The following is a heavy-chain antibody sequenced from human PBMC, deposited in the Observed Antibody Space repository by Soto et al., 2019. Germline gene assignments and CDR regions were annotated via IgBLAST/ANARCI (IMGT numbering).Heavy chain of an antibody. CDR2: ISGGGDST. CDR1: GFTFSTNS. Sequence: EVQLLESGGGLVQPGGSLRLSCAASGFTFSTNSMTWVRQAPGKGLEWVCGISGGGDSTHYADSVKGRFTISRDNSNNMVYLQMNSLTAAETAVYFCSKWDGYGDQWGQGTLVTVYS. D-gene: IGHD5-12*01. J-gene: IGHJ5*02. CDR3: SKWDGYGDQ. V-gene: IGHV3-23*01.